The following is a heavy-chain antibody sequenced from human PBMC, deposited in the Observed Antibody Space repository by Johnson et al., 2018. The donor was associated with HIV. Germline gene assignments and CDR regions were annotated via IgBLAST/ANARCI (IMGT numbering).Heavy chain of an antibody. Sequence: QVLLVESGGGLVKPGGSLRLSCAASGFSFSDYYMSWIRQAPGKGLEWVSYISSSGSTIYYADSVVKGRFTISRDNAKNSVFLQMNSLRAEDTAVYYCARVGGWGAFDIWGQGTMVTVSS. CDR2: ISSSGSTI. CDR1: GFSFSDYY. J-gene: IGHJ3*02. D-gene: IGHD3-10*01. V-gene: IGHV3-11*01. CDR3: ARVGGWGAFDI.